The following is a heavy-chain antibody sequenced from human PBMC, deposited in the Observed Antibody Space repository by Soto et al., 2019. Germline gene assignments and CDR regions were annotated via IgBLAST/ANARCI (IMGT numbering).Heavy chain of an antibody. CDR2: ISGSGGST. CDR3: AKALRAGNYIHYYYGMDV. V-gene: IGHV3-23*01. CDR1: GFTFSSYA. J-gene: IGHJ6*02. D-gene: IGHD3-9*01. Sequence: GGSLRLSCAASGFTFSSYAMSWVRQAPGKGLEWVSAISGSGGSTYYADSVKGRFTISRDNSKNTLYLQMNSLRAEDTAVYYCAKALRAGNYIHYYYGMDVWGQGTTVTVSS.